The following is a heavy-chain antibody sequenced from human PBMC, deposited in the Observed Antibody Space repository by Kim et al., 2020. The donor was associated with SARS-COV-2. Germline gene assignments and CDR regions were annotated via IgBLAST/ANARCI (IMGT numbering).Heavy chain of an antibody. CDR3: AKGTNYYDSSGYYAFDY. Sequence: GGSLRLSCAASGFTFDDYAMHWVRQAPGKGLEWVSGISWNSGSIGYADSVKGRFTISRDNAKNSLYLQMNSLRAEDTALYYCAKGTNYYDSSGYYAFDY. D-gene: IGHD3-22*01. V-gene: IGHV3-9*01. CDR1: GFTFDDYA. J-gene: IGHJ4*01. CDR2: ISWNSGSI.